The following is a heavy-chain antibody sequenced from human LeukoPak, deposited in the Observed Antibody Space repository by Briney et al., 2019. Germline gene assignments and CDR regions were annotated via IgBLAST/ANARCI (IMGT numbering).Heavy chain of an antibody. CDR2: IYYSGST. J-gene: IGHJ4*02. CDR3: ARHKCYFDY. Sequence: SETLSLTCTVSGGSISSSSYYWGWIRQPPGKGLEWIGSIYYSGSTYYNPSLKSRVTISVDTSKNQFSLKLSSVTAADTAVYYCARHKCYFDYWGQGTLVTVSS. V-gene: IGHV4-39*01. CDR1: GGSISSSSYY.